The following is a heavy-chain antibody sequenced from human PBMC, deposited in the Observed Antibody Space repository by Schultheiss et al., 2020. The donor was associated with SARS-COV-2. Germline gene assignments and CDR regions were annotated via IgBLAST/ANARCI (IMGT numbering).Heavy chain of an antibody. J-gene: IGHJ4*02. CDR2: ISGSGGST. D-gene: IGHD6-13*01. V-gene: IGHV3-23*01. Sequence: GGSLRLSCAASGFSFSSYGMSWVRQAPGKGLEWVSAISGSGGSTYYADSVKGRFTISRDNSKNTLYLQMNSLRAEDTAVYYCARYEGQQLVQGGLDYWGQGTLVTVSS. CDR3: ARYEGQQLVQGGLDY. CDR1: GFSFSSYG.